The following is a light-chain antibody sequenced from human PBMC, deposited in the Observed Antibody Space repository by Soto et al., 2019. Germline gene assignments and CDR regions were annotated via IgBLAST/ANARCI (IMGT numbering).Light chain of an antibody. CDR3: QQYNRYWT. Sequence: DIQMTQSPSTLPASVGDRVTITCRASQSISSWLAWYQQKPGKXPXXLIYDVSSLESGVPSRFSGSGSETEFTLTISSLLPDDFATDDCQQYNRYWTFGQGTKVDIK. CDR1: QSISSW. J-gene: IGKJ1*01. CDR2: DVS. V-gene: IGKV1-5*01.